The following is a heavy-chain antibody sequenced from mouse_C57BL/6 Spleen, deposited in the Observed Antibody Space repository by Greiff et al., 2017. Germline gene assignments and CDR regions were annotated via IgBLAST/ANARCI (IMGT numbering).Heavy chain of an antibody. CDR3: ARSREVEYGYFDV. J-gene: IGHJ1*03. V-gene: IGHV1-50*01. CDR2: IDPSDSYT. CDR1: GYTFTSYW. D-gene: IGHD1-3*01. Sequence: QVQLQQSGAELVKPGASVKLSCKASGYTFTSYWMQWVKQRPGQGLEWIGEIDPSDSYTNYNQKFKGKATLTVDTSSSTAYMQLSSLTSEDSAVYYCARSREVEYGYFDVWGTGTTVTVSS.